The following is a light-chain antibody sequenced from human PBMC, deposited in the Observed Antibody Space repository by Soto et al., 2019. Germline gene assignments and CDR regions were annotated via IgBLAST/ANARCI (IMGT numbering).Light chain of an antibody. J-gene: IGLJ2*01. CDR1: SSDVGGYNY. CDR3: CSYAGSYTVV. V-gene: IGLV2-11*01. Sequence: QSALTQPRSVSGSPGQSVSISCTGTSSDVGGYNYVSWYQQHPGNAPRLMIYDVSRRPSGVPDRFSGSTSGNTASLTISGLQAEDEADYYCCSYAGSYTVVFGGGTKLTVL. CDR2: DVS.